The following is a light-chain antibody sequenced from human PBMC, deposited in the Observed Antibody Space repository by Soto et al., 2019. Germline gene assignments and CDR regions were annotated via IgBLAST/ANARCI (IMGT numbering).Light chain of an antibody. CDR1: QSVSSN. CDR3: QQYNNWPPGT. Sequence: EIVMTQSPATLSVSPGERATLSCRASQSVSSNLAWYQQKPGQAPRLLIYGASTRATGIPARFSGSGSGTEFPLTISSLHSEDFAVYYCQQYNNWPPGTFGQGTKLEIK. CDR2: GAS. V-gene: IGKV3-15*01. J-gene: IGKJ2*02.